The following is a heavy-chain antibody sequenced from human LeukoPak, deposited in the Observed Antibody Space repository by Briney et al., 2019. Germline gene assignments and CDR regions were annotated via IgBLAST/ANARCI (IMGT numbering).Heavy chain of an antibody. CDR3: ARGSCSSTSCYMDV. Sequence: ASVKVSCKASGYTFTSYAMNWVRQATGQGLEWMGWMNPNSGNTGYAQKFQGRVTITGDTSASTAYMELSSLRSEDTAVYYCARGSCSSTSCYMDVWGQGTTVTVSS. D-gene: IGHD2-2*01. CDR1: GYTFTSYA. J-gene: IGHJ6*02. CDR2: MNPNSGNT. V-gene: IGHV1-8*03.